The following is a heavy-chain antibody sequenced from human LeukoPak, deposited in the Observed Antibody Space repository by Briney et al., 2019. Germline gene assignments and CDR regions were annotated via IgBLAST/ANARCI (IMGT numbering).Heavy chain of an antibody. D-gene: IGHD3-10*01. J-gene: IGHJ4*02. CDR2: XNHSGST. V-gene: IGHV4-34*01. CDR1: XFXXYY. Sequence: XFXXYYWSXIRQPPGKGLEWIGXXNHSGSTNYNPSLKSRVTISVDTSKNQFSLKLSSVTAADTAVYYCARAHYYGSGSYFSHFDYWGQGTLVTVSS. CDR3: ARAHYYGSGSYFSHFDY.